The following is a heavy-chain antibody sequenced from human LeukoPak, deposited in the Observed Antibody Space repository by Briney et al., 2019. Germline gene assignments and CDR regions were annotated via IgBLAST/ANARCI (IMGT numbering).Heavy chain of an antibody. CDR1: GFPFSSYW. Sequence: GGSLRLSCVASGFPFSSYWMSWVRQAPGKGLEWVASIKYDGSGTFYVDSVKGRFTISRDNAKNSLYLQMNSLRAEDTAVYYCARDTDSYGDYWGQGTLVTVSS. J-gene: IGHJ4*02. CDR2: IKYDGSGT. CDR3: ARDTDSYGDY. V-gene: IGHV3-7*01. D-gene: IGHD2-21*01.